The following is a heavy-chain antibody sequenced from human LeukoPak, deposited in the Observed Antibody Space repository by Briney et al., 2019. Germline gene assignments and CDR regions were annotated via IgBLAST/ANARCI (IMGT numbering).Heavy chain of an antibody. D-gene: IGHD5-24*01. J-gene: IGHJ3*02. CDR3: ARDLAFGEMVTNRGAFDI. V-gene: IGHV1-2*02. CDR1: GYTFTDYY. CDR2: INPKSGGT. Sequence: GASVKASCKASGYTFTDYYMHWVRQAPGQGLEWMGWINPKSGGTNYAQKFQGRVTMARDTSISTAYMELSRLRSDDTAVFYCARDLAFGEMVTNRGAFDIWGQGTMVTVSS.